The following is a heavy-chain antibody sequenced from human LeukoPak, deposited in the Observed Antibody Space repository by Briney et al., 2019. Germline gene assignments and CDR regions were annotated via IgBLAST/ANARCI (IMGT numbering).Heavy chain of an antibody. V-gene: IGHV4-59*01. Sequence: SETLSLTCTVSGGSISSYYWSWIRQPPGKGLEWIGYIYYSGSTNYNPSLKSRVTISVDTSKNQFSLKLSSVTAADTAVYYCARDIPPGDYWGQGTLVTVSS. CDR1: GGSISSYY. CDR3: ARDIPPGDY. J-gene: IGHJ4*02. D-gene: IGHD3-10*01. CDR2: IYYSGST.